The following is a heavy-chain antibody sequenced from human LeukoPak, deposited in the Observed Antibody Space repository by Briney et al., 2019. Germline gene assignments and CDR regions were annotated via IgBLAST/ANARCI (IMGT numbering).Heavy chain of an antibody. CDR3: AGRALGGSYFDD. CDR1: DGSISSTTHY. CDR2: IYYSGST. V-gene: IGHV4-39*01. Sequence: SETLSLTCTVSDGSISSTTHYWGWIRQPPGKGPEWLASIYYSGSTYYNPSLESRVTISVDTSKSQFSLKLTSVTAADTAVYYCAGRALGGSYFDDWGRGTVVTVSA. D-gene: IGHD1-26*01. J-gene: IGHJ4*02.